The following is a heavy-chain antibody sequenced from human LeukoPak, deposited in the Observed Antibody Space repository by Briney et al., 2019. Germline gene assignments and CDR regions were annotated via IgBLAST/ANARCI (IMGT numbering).Heavy chain of an antibody. Sequence: PGGSLRLSCAASGFTFSSYGMHWVRQAPGKGLEWVAVISYDGSNKYYADSVKGRFTISRDNSKNTLYLQMNSLRAEDTAVYYCAWGPKYYDFWRGYSPLSYWGQGTLVTVSS. CDR1: GFTFSSYG. CDR2: ISYDGSNK. V-gene: IGHV3-30*03. D-gene: IGHD3-3*01. CDR3: AWGPKYYDFWRGYSPLSY. J-gene: IGHJ4*02.